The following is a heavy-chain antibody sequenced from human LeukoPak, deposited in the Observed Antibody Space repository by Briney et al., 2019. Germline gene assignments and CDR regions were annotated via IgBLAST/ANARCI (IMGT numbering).Heavy chain of an antibody. V-gene: IGHV3-30*03. CDR3: ARSMGQPRGWFDP. CDR1: GFTFSSYG. D-gene: IGHD3-10*01. Sequence: GGSLRLSCAASGFTFSSYGMHWVRQAPGKGLEWVAVISYDGSNKYYADSVKGRFTISRDNSKNTLYLQMNSLRAEDTAVYYCARSMGQPRGWFDPWGQGTLVTVSS. CDR2: ISYDGSNK. J-gene: IGHJ5*02.